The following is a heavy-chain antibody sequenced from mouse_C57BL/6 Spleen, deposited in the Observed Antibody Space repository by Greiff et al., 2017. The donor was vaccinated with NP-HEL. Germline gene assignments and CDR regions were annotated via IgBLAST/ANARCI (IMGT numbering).Heavy chain of an antibody. CDR3: ARWAYYKRYYFDY. D-gene: IGHD2-12*01. CDR2: IDPSDSYT. CDR1: GYTFTSYW. J-gene: IGHJ2*01. Sequence: VKLQQPGAELVMPGASVKLSCKASGYTFTSYWMHWVKQRPGQGLEWIGEIDPSDSYTNYNQKFKGKSTLTVDKSSSTAYMQLSSLTSEDSAVYYCARWAYYKRYYFDYWGQGTTLTVSS. V-gene: IGHV1-69*01.